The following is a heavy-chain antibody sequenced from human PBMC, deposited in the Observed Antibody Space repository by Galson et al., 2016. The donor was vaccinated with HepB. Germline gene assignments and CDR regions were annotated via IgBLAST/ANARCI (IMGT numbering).Heavy chain of an antibody. Sequence: SLRLSCATSGYTFRNYWISWVRQAPGKGLEWIGEVFHSGSTNYNPSLKSRVTISVDTSKNLFTLKMSSVTAADSAVYYCARTEFGEVGTTTSMVGYWGQGTLVTVSS. V-gene: IGHV4-4*02. CDR3: ARTEFGEVGTTTSMVGY. J-gene: IGHJ4*02. CDR2: VFHSGST. CDR1: GYTFRNYW. D-gene: IGHD1-26*01.